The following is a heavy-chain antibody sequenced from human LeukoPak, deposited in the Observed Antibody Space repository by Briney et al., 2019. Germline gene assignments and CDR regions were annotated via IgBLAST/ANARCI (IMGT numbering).Heavy chain of an antibody. CDR2: INPNSGGT. J-gene: IGHJ4*02. CDR3: ARTPRIAAAGTEITPFDY. V-gene: IGHV1-2*02. Sequence: ASVKVSCKASGCTFTGYYMHWVRQAPGQGLEWMGWINPNSGGTNYAQKFQGRVTMTRDTSISTAYMELSRLRSDDTAVYYCARTPRIAAAGTEITPFDYWGQGTLVTVSS. D-gene: IGHD6-13*01. CDR1: GCTFTGYY.